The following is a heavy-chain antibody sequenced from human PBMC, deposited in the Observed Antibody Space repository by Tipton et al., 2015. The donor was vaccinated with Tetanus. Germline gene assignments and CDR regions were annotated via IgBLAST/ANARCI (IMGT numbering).Heavy chain of an antibody. D-gene: IGHD3-9*01. CDR1: GYTFSSYA. Sequence: QVQLVQSGAEVRKPGSSVKVSCKTSGYTFSSYAVSWVRQAPGQGFEWMARIIPVLDATTSAQTFQDRVTITADASTSTAYMELSGLRSEDAAVYYCARARYSESFGEIDYWGPGTLVTVSS. J-gene: IGHJ4*02. CDR3: ARARYSESFGEIDY. CDR2: IIPVLDAT. V-gene: IGHV1-69*11.